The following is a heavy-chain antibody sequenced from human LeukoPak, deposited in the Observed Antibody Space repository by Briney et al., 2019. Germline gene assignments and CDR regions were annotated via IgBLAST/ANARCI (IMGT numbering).Heavy chain of an antibody. V-gene: IGHV3-7*01. D-gene: IGHD3-10*01. J-gene: IGHJ4*02. CDR2: IKQDGGEK. Sequence: GGSLRLSCAASGFTFSTYWMTWVRQAPGKGLEWVATIKQDGGEKHYVDSVKGRFTISRDNAKNSLYLQMNSLRVEDTAVYYCTRGPPDGSGNYYPGDFWGQGTLVTVSS. CDR3: TRGPPDGSGNYYPGDF. CDR1: GFTFSTYW.